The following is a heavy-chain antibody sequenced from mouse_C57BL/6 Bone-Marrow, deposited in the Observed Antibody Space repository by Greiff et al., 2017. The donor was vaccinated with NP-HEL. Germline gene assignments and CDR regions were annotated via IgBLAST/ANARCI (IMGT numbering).Heavy chain of an antibody. V-gene: IGHV1-82*01. CDR3: APWAWFAY. CDR1: GYAFSSSW. CDR2: IYPGDGDT. D-gene: IGHD4-1*01. Sequence: QVQLQQSGPELVKPGASVKISCKASGYAFSSSWMNWVKQRPGKGLEWIGRIYPGDGDTNYNGKFKGKATLTADKSSSTAYMQLSSLTSEDSAVYFCAPWAWFAYWGQGTLVTVSA. J-gene: IGHJ3*01.